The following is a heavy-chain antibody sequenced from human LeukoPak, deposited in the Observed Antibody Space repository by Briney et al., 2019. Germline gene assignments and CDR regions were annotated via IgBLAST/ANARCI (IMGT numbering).Heavy chain of an antibody. J-gene: IGHJ4*02. CDR3: ARVKVLAATTSPYFDY. D-gene: IGHD5-12*01. CDR2: ISSSGSTI. CDR1: GFTFSDYY. Sequence: GGSLRLSCAASGFTFSDYYMSWIRQAPGKGLEWVSYISSSGSTIYYADSVKGRFTISRDNAKNSLYLQMNSLRAEDTAVYYCARVKVLAATTSPYFDYWGQGTLVTVSS. V-gene: IGHV3-11*01.